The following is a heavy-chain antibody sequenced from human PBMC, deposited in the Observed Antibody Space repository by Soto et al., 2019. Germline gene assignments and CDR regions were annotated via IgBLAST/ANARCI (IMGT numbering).Heavy chain of an antibody. Sequence: LRLSCAASGFTFSSYNMNWVRQAPGKGLEWLSYIRNSNGATYYADSVKGRFTISRDNAKNSLYLQMNSLRDADTAVYYCARDGESSSWSDFDHWRRGILVTVSS. D-gene: IGHD6-13*01. J-gene: IGHJ4*02. CDR3: ARDGESSSWSDFDH. CDR1: GFTFSSYN. CDR2: IRNSNGAT. V-gene: IGHV3-48*02.